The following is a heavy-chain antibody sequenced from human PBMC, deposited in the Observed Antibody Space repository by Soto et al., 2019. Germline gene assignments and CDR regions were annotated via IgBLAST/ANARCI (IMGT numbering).Heavy chain of an antibody. Sequence: QVQLVQSGAEVKKPGSSVKVSCKASGGTFDTYAISWVRQAPGQGLEWMGGVIPMFLKPNYAQKFKGRVTITAVKSTNTVYMEMISLMSEDTAVYYCVRGGGEMANPPTYLYWGQGTQVTVSS. V-gene: IGHV1-69*06. CDR1: GGTFDTYA. D-gene: IGHD3-16*01. J-gene: IGHJ4*02. CDR3: VRGGGEMANPPTYLY. CDR2: VIPMFLKP.